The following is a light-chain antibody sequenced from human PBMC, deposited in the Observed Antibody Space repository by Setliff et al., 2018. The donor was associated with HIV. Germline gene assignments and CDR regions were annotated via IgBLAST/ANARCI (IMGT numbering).Light chain of an antibody. CDR3: SSYTSSSTVV. CDR1: SSDVGGYNY. J-gene: IGLJ2*01. CDR2: DVS. V-gene: IGLV2-14*01. Sequence: QSALAQPASVSGSPGQLITISCTGTSSDVGGYNYVSWYQQHPGKAPKLMIYDVSKRPSGVSNRFSGSKSGNTASLTISGLQAEDEADYYCSSYTSSSTVVFGGGTK.